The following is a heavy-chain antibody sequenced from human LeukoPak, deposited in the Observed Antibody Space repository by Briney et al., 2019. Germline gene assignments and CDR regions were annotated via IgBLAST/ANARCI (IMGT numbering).Heavy chain of an antibody. CDR1: GYSISSGYY. Sequence: SETLSLTCTVSGYSISSGYYWGWIRQPPGKGLEWIGSLSHSGSTYYNPSLKSRLTISVDTSKNQFSLKLTSVTAADTAVYYCVRVNVVAAAFDYWGQGTLVTVSS. D-gene: IGHD2-15*01. CDR2: LSHSGST. CDR3: VRVNVVAAAFDY. V-gene: IGHV4-38-2*02. J-gene: IGHJ4*02.